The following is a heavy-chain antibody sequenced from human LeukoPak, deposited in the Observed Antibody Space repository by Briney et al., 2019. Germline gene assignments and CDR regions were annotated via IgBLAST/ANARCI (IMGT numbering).Heavy chain of an antibody. Sequence: SETLSLTCAVYGGSFSGYYWSWIRQPPGKGLEWIGEINHSGSTNYNPSLKSRVTISVDTSKNQFSLKLSSVTAADTAVHYCARSENDYGDYYYYGMDVWGQGTTVTVSS. V-gene: IGHV4-34*01. J-gene: IGHJ6*02. CDR1: GGSFSGYY. D-gene: IGHD4-17*01. CDR3: ARSENDYGDYYYYGMDV. CDR2: INHSGST.